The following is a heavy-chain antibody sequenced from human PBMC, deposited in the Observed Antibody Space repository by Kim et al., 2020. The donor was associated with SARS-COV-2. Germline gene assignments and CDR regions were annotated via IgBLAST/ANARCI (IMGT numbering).Heavy chain of an antibody. V-gene: IGHV3-7*03. CDR1: GFTFSSYW. D-gene: IGHD6-19*01. CDR3: AADSGMPVPGNT. CDR2: IRGDGREK. Sequence: GGSLRLSCAASGFTFSSYWMSWVRQAPGKGLEWVANIRGDGREKNYVDSVKGRFTISRDNAKNSLYLQLDSLRAEDTAVYYCAADSGMPVPGNTWGQGTLVTVSS. J-gene: IGHJ5*02.